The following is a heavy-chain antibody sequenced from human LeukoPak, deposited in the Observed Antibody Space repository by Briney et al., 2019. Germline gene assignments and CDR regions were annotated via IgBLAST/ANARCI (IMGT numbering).Heavy chain of an antibody. CDR3: ARKNMIRGVKHFDY. CDR1: GYTFTSYY. CDR2: INPSGGST. D-gene: IGHD3-10*01. V-gene: IGHV1-46*01. Sequence: ASVKVSCKASGYTFTSYYMHWVRQAPGQGLEWMGVINPSGGSTVYAQNFQGRVTMTRDTSTSTVYMELSSLRSEDTAVYYCARKNMIRGVKHFDYWGQGTRSPSPQ. J-gene: IGHJ4*02.